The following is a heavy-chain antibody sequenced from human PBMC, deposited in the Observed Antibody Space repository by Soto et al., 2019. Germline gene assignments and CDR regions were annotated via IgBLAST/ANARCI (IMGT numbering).Heavy chain of an antibody. D-gene: IGHD3-22*01. J-gene: IGHJ6*02. CDR1: GYTFTNYW. CDR3: ARRMDYYDSSGYSYYYYGMDV. CDR2: IYPGDSDT. Sequence: GESLKISCKGSGYTFTNYWIGWVRQMPGKGLEWMGIIYPGDSDTRYSPSFQGQVTISADKSISTAYLQWSSLKASDTAMYYCARRMDYYDSSGYSYYYYGMDVWGQGTTVTVSS. V-gene: IGHV5-51*01.